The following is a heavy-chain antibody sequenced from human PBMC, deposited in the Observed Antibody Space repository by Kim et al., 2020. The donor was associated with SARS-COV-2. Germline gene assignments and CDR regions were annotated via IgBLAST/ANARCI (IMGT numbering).Heavy chain of an antibody. Sequence: SETLSLTCTVSGGSISSYYWSWIRQPPGKGLEWIGYIYYSGSTNYNPSLKSRVTISVDTSKNQFSLKLSSVTAADTAVYYCARALRVPAAKANWFDPWGQGTLVTVSS. CDR2: IYYSGST. J-gene: IGHJ5*02. CDR3: ARALRVPAAKANWFDP. V-gene: IGHV4-59*13. CDR1: GGSISSYY. D-gene: IGHD2-2*01.